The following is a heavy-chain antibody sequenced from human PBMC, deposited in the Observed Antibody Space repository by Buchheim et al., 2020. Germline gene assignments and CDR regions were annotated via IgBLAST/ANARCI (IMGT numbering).Heavy chain of an antibody. CDR1: GFSLSTYW. J-gene: IGHJ4*02. D-gene: IGHD4-11*01. CDR3: ARGAYSFDY. V-gene: IGHV3-74*01. Sequence: EVQLVESGGGLVQPGGSLRLSCAASGFSLSTYWMHWIRQVPGKGLVWVSRINSDASSTSYADSVKGRFTIPGDNAKSTLYLQIYSLRAEDTAVYYCARGAYSFDYWGQGTL. CDR2: INSDASST.